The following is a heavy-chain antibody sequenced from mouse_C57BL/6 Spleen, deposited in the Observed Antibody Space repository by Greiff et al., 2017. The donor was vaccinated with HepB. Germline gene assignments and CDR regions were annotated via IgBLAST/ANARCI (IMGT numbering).Heavy chain of an antibody. V-gene: IGHV3-6*01. J-gene: IGHJ4*01. CDR1: GYSITSGYY. CDR3: ARAPVDAMDY. CDR2: ISYDGSN. Sequence: EVQLQESGPGLVKPSQSLSLTCSVTGYSITSGYYWNWIRQFPGNKLEWMGYISYDGSNNYNPSLKNRISITRDTSKNQFFLKLNSVTTEDTATYYCARAPVDAMDYWGQGTSVTVSS.